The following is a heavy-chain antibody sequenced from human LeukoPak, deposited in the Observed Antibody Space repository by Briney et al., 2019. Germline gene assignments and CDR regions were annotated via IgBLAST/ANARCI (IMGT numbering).Heavy chain of an antibody. CDR3: ARVFSVAGTPFDY. D-gene: IGHD6-19*01. CDR2: IYYSGST. Sequence: PSETLSLTCTVSGGSISSYYWGWIRQPPGKGLEWIGSIYYSGSTYYNPSLKSRVTISVDTSKNQFSLKLSSVTAAVTAVYYCARVFSVAGTPFDYWGQGTLVTVSS. CDR1: GGSISSYY. V-gene: IGHV4-39*07. J-gene: IGHJ4*02.